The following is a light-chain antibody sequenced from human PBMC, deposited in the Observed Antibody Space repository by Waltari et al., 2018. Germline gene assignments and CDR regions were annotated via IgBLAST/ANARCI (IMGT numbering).Light chain of an antibody. J-gene: IGKJ4*01. CDR3: QQSYSTPLT. CDR2: AAS. Sequence: DIQMTQSPSSLSASVGDRVTITCRTSQSINSYLNWYQQKPGKAPKLLIYAASSLQSGFPSRFSGSGSGTDFTLTISSLQPEDFATYYCQQSYSTPLTFGGGTKVEIK. V-gene: IGKV1-39*01. CDR1: QSINSY.